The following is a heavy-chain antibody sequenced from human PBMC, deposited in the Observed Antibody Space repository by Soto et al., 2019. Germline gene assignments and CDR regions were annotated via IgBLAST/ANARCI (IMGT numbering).Heavy chain of an antibody. J-gene: IGHJ3*02. D-gene: IGHD5-12*01. CDR3: ARPKSPTMQEVEMATESDLDAFDI. Sequence: QLQLQESGPGLVKPSETLSLTCTVSGGSISSSSYYWGWIRQPPGKGLEWIGSIYYSGSTYYNPSLKSRVTISVDTSKNQFSLKLSSVTAADTAVYYCARPKSPTMQEVEMATESDLDAFDIWGQGTMVTVSS. CDR1: GGSISSSSYY. V-gene: IGHV4-39*01. CDR2: IYYSGST.